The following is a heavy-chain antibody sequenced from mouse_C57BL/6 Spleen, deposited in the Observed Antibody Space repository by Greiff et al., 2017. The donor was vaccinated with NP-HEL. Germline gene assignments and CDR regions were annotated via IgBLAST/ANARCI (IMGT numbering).Heavy chain of an antibody. CDR2: IAPNSGGT. CDR3: ARRGQLDAMDY. D-gene: IGHD3-1*01. J-gene: IGHJ4*01. CDR1: GYTFTSYW. V-gene: IGHV1-72*01. Sequence: VQLQQPGAELVKPGASVKLSCKASGYTFTSYWMHWVKQRPGRGLEWIGRIAPNSGGTKYNEKFKSKATLTVDKPSSTAYMQLSSLTSEDSAVYYRARRGQLDAMDYWGQGTSVTVSS.